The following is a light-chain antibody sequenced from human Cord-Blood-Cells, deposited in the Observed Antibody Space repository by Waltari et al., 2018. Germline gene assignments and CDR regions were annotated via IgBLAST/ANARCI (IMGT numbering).Light chain of an antibody. V-gene: IGLV2-23*01. CDR1: SSDVGSYNL. Sequence: QSALTQPASVSGSPGQSITISCTGTSSDVGSYNLVSWYQQHPGKAPKLMIYVGSKRPSGVSIRFSGSKSANTASLTISGLQAENEADYYCCSYAGSSTWVFGGGTKLTVL. CDR3: CSYAGSSTWV. CDR2: VGS. J-gene: IGLJ3*02.